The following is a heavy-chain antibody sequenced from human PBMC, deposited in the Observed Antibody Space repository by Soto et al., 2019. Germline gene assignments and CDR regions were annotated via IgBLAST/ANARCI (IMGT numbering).Heavy chain of an antibody. CDR3: AREAIAVAGTFYYYGMDV. D-gene: IGHD6-19*01. V-gene: IGHV1-18*01. J-gene: IGHJ6*02. CDR1: GYTFTIYG. Sequence: ASVKVSCKASGYTFTIYGISWVLQAPGQGLEWMGWISAYNGNTNYAQKLQGRVTMTTDTSTSTAYMELRSLRSDDTAVYYCAREAIAVAGTFYYYGMDVWGQGTTVTVSS. CDR2: ISAYNGNT.